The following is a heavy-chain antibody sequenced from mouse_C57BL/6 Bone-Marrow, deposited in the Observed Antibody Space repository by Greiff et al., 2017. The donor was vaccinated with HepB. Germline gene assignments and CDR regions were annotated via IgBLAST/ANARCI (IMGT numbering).Heavy chain of an antibody. CDR3: ARRYYGSSYEDAMDY. V-gene: IGHV1-47*01. D-gene: IGHD1-1*01. CDR1: GYTFTTYP. CDR2: FHPYNDDT. Sequence: QVQLQQSGAELVKPGASVKMSCKASGYTFTTYPIEWMKQNHGKSLEWIGNFHPYNDDTKYNEKFKGKATLTVEKSSSTVYLELSRLTSGDSAVYYCARRYYGSSYEDAMDYWGQGTSVTVSS. J-gene: IGHJ4*01.